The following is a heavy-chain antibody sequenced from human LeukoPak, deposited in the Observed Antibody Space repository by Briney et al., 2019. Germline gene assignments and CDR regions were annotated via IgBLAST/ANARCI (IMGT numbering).Heavy chain of an antibody. CDR3: ARAGEYYYDNSGYYPNDAFDI. V-gene: IGHV4-30-2*01. J-gene: IGHJ3*02. Sequence: SETLSLTCAVSGGSISSGGYSWSWIRQPPGKGLEWIGYIYHSGSTYYNPSLKSRVTISVDRSKNQFSLKLSSVTAADTAVYYCARAGEYYYDNSGYYPNDAFDIWGQGTMVTVSS. D-gene: IGHD3-22*01. CDR2: IYHSGST. CDR1: GGSISSGGYS.